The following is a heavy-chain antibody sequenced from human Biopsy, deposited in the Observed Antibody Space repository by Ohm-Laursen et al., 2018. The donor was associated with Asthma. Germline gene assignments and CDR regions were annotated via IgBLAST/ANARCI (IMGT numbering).Heavy chain of an antibody. CDR2: INPNSGGT. CDR3: AREGIAGTTAWFDP. V-gene: IGHV1-2*06. D-gene: IGHD1-7*01. Sequence: SVKVSCKASGYTFTGYYMHWVRQAPGQGLEWMGRINPNSGGTNYAQKFQGRVTMARDTSISTAYMELSRLRSDDTAVYYCAREGIAGTTAWFDPWGQGTLVTVPS. J-gene: IGHJ5*02. CDR1: GYTFTGYY.